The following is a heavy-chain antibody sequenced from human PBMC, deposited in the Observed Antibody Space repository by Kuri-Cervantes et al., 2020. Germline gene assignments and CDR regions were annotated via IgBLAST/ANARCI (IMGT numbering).Heavy chain of an antibody. CDR1: GFTFSSYA. CDR3: ARGRIRFRALDY. Sequence: GESLKISCAASGFTFSSYAMHWVRQAPGKGLEWVAVISYDGSNKYYADSVKGRFTISRDNSKNTLYLQMNSLRAEDTAVYYCARGRIRFRALDYWGQGTLVTVSS. J-gene: IGHJ4*02. D-gene: IGHD2/OR15-2a*01. V-gene: IGHV3-30*04. CDR2: ISYDGSNK.